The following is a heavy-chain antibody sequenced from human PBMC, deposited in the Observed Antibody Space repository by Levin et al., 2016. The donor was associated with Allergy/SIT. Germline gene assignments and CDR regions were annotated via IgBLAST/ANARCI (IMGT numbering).Heavy chain of an antibody. CDR2: LYAGGAK. CDR3: ASRSCSTPSCYAGVFDY. Sequence: GGSLRLSCAASGFTVISKHMSWVRQAPGRGLEWVSALYAGGAKYYADSVKGRFTISGDNSRNTLYLEMSNLRAEDTAIYYCASRSCSTPSCYAGVFDYWGQGTLVTVSS. J-gene: IGHJ4*02. D-gene: IGHD2-2*01. V-gene: IGHV3-53*01. CDR1: GFTVISKH.